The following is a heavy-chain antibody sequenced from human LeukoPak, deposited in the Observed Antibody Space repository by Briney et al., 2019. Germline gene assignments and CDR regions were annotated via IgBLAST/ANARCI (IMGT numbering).Heavy chain of an antibody. Sequence: GGSLRLSCAASGFTFSSYWMSWVRQAPGKGLEWVANIKQDGSEKYYVDSVKGRFTISRDNAKNSLYLQMNSLRAEDTAVYYCARVGLRYCSSTSYTGGMDVWGKGITVTVSS. CDR2: IKQDGSEK. D-gene: IGHD2-2*01. CDR1: GFTFSSYW. J-gene: IGHJ6*04. V-gene: IGHV3-7*03. CDR3: ARVGLRYCSSTSYTGGMDV.